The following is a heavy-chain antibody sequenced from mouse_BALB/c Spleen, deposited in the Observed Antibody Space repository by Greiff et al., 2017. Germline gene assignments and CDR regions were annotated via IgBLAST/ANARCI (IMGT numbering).Heavy chain of an antibody. Sequence: VQLQQSGPELVKPGASVKMSCKASGYTFTSYVMHWVKQKPGQGLEWIGYINPYNDGTKYNEKFKGKATLTSDKSSSTAYMELSSLTSEDSAVYYCARGRYDEGAWFAYWGQGTLVTVSA. CDR3: ARGRYDEGAWFAY. D-gene: IGHD2-14*01. J-gene: IGHJ3*01. CDR2: INPYNDGT. CDR1: GYTFTSYV. V-gene: IGHV1-14*01.